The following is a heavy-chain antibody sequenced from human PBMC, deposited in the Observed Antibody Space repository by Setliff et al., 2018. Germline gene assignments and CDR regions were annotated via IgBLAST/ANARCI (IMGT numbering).Heavy chain of an antibody. D-gene: IGHD3-10*01. J-gene: IGHJ4*02. CDR2: MHSDGAT. V-gene: IGHV4-39*01. CDR1: GLSISTNRYY. Sequence: PSETLSLTCTVSGLSISTNRYYWGWLRQPPGRGLELIGLMHSDGATYSNPSLQSRVTLSLDASRSQFSLELSSVTAADTAVYYCARHATYYYGSGNLPFDHWAQGSLVTVSS. CDR3: ARHATYYYGSGNLPFDH.